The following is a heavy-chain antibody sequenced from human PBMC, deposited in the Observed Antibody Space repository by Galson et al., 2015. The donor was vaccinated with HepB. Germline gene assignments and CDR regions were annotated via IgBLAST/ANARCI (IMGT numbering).Heavy chain of an antibody. CDR2: INHSGST. D-gene: IGHD6-13*01. Sequence: SETLSLTCAVYGGSFSGYYWSWIRQPPGKGLEWIGEINHSGSTNYNPSLKSRVTISVDTSKNQFSLKLSSVTAADTAVYYCARVRQIAAAVVNWFDPWGQGTLVTVSS. J-gene: IGHJ5*02. CDR1: GGSFSGYY. V-gene: IGHV4-34*01. CDR3: ARVRQIAAAVVNWFDP.